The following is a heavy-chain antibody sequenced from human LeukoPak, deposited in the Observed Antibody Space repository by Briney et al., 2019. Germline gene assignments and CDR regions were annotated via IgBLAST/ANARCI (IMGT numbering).Heavy chain of an antibody. D-gene: IGHD5-18*01. CDR2: ISYDGSNK. Sequence: PGGSLRLSCAASGFTFSSYAMHWVRQAPGKGLEWVAVISYDGSNKYYADSVKGRFTISRDNSKNTLYLQMNSLRAEDTAVYYCARDRGTWIQLWEDSFYFDYWGQGTLVTVSS. J-gene: IGHJ4*02. V-gene: IGHV3-30*04. CDR3: ARDRGTWIQLWEDSFYFDY. CDR1: GFTFSSYA.